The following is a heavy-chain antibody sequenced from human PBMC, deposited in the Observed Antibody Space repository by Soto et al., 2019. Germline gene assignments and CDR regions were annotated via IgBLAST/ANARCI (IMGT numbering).Heavy chain of an antibody. CDR1: GFTFSSYG. J-gene: IGHJ4*02. CDR2: IRYDGSNK. V-gene: IGHV3-33*01. CDR3: PRETPYSSGWWMEREGLEH. Sequence: QVQLVESGGGVVQPGRSLRLSCAASGFTFSSYGMHWVRQAPGKGLEWVAVIRYDGSNKYYADSVKGRFTISRDNSKNTLYLQMNSLRAEDTAVYYCPRETPYSSGWWMEREGLEHWGKGTLVTVSS. D-gene: IGHD6-19*01.